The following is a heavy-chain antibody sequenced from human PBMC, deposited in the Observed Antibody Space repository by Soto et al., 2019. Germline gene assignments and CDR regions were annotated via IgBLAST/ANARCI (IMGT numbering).Heavy chain of an antibody. Sequence: ASVRVSFKASGYTFRRNGICWVRHAPGQGLEFMGWISAYNGNTNYAQKLQGRVTMTTDTSTSTAYMELRSLRSDDTAVYYCARDRPRERLECFSPSPNWFDPWGQGTLVTVSS. CDR1: GYTFRRNG. D-gene: IGHD3-3*01. CDR2: ISAYNGNT. J-gene: IGHJ5*02. CDR3: ARDRPRERLECFSPSPNWFDP. V-gene: IGHV1-18*01.